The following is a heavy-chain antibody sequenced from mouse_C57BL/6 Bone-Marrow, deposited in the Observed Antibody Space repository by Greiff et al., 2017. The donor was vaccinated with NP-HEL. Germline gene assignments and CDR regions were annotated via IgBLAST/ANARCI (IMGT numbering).Heavy chain of an antibody. CDR3: ARVSTMVKWVAY. CDR1: GYTFTSYW. J-gene: IGHJ3*01. Sequence: QVQLQQPGAELVRPGTSVKLSCKASGYTFTSYWMHWVKQRPGQGLEWIGLIDPSDSYTNYNQKFKGKATLTVDTSSSTAYMQLSSLTSEDSAVYYYARVSTMVKWVAYWGQGTLVTVTA. CDR2: IDPSDSYT. D-gene: IGHD2-2*01. V-gene: IGHV1-59*01.